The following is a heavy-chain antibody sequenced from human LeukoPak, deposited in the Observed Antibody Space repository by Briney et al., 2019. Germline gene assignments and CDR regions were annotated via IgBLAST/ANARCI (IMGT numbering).Heavy chain of an antibody. D-gene: IGHD1-14*01. V-gene: IGHV3-21*01. CDR2: ISSSSSYI. J-gene: IGHJ6*02. CDR3: ARGQHRDYYYYGMDV. Sequence: PGGSLRLSCAASGFTFSSYSMNWVRQAPGKGLERVSAISSSSSYIYYADSVKGRFTISRDNAKNSLYLQMNSLRAEDTAVYYCARGQHRDYYYYGMDVWGQGTTVTVSS. CDR1: GFTFSSYS.